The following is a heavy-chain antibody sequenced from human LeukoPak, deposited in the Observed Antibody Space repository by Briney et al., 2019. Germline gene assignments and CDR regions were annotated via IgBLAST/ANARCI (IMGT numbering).Heavy chain of an antibody. V-gene: IGHV3-48*03. Sequence: PGGSLRLSCAASGFTFSSYEMNWVRQAPGKGLEWVSYISSGSTIYDADSVKGRFTISRDNAKNSLYPQMNSLRAEDTAVYYCARESIAEAGAPFDYWGQGTLVTVSS. CDR2: ISSGSTI. CDR1: GFTFSSYE. D-gene: IGHD6-19*01. J-gene: IGHJ4*02. CDR3: ARESIAEAGAPFDY.